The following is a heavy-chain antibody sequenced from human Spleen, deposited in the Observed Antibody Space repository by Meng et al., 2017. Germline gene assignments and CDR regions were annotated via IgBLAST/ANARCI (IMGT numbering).Heavy chain of an antibody. CDR1: GGSFSDSY. Sequence: QVQLQQWGAGLLKPSATLSLTCVVSGGSFSDSYWSWIRQPPGKGLEWIGEINHSGSTNYNPSLESRATISVDTSQNNLSLKLSSVTAADSAVYYCARGPTTMAHDFDYWGQGTLVTVSS. CDR2: INHSGST. CDR3: ARGPTTMAHDFDY. J-gene: IGHJ4*02. V-gene: IGHV4-34*01. D-gene: IGHD4-11*01.